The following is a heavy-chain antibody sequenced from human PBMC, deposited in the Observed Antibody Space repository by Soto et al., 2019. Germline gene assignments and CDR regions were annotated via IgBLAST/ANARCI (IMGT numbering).Heavy chain of an antibody. CDR2: IYYSGTT. J-gene: IGHJ6*02. D-gene: IGHD5-18*01. CDR1: GGSISSGDYY. CDR3: ARALIQLWPHYYYGMDV. Sequence: SETLSLTCTDSGGSISSGDYYWSWIRQTPGKGLEWIGYIYYSGTTYYNPSLKSRVTISVDTSKNQFSLKVSSVTAADTAVYYCARALIQLWPHYYYGMDVWGQGTTVTVSS. V-gene: IGHV4-30-4*01.